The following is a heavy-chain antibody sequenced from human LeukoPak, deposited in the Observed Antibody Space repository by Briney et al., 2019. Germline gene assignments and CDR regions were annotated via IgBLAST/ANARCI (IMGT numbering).Heavy chain of an antibody. CDR2: ISGSGGST. V-gene: IGHV3-23*01. Sequence: GGSLRLSCAASGFTFSSYAMSWVRQAPGKGLEWVSAISGSGGSTYYADSVKGRFTISRDNSKNTLYLQMNSLRAEDTAVYYCAPRSDIVVVPATWGQRTLVTVSS. CDR3: APRSDIVVVPAT. CDR1: GFTFSSYA. D-gene: IGHD2-2*01. J-gene: IGHJ5*02.